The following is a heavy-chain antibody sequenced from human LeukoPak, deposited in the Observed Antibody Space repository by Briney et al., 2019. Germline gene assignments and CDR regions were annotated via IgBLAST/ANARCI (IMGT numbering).Heavy chain of an antibody. D-gene: IGHD3-16*01. Sequence: RGSLRLSCAASGFTFSSYSMNWVRQAPGKGLEWVSSISSSSSYIYYADSVKGRFTISRDNAKNSLYLQMNSLRAEDTAVYYCARDWGNYYYYGMDVWGQGTTVTVSS. CDR2: ISSSSSYI. CDR1: GFTFSSYS. CDR3: ARDWGNYYYYGMDV. J-gene: IGHJ6*02. V-gene: IGHV3-21*01.